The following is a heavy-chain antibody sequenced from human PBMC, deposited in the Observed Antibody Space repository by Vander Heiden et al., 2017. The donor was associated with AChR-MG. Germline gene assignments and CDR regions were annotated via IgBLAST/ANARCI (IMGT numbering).Heavy chain of an antibody. CDR2: ISASGGNT. V-gene: IGHV3-23*01. D-gene: IGHD2-15*01. CDR1: GFTFSSYG. Sequence: EVQLLESGGGLVQPGGSLRLSCAASGFTFSSYGMSWVRQAPGKGLEGVSGISASGGNTYYADSVKGRFTISRDNSKNTLYLQMNSLRGEDTAIYYCARDRFCSGGGCYSDYWGQGTLVTVSS. J-gene: IGHJ4*02. CDR3: ARDRFCSGGGCYSDY.